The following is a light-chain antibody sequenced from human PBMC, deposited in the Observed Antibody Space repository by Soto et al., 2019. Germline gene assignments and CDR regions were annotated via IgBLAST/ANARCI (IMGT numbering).Light chain of an antibody. J-gene: IGLJ1*01. Sequence: QSALTQPASVSGSPGQSITISCTGTSSDVGNYNYVSWYQQHPGKAPKLIISDVSNRPSGVSNRFSGSKSGNTASLTISGLQAEDEAEYYCSSYTNSNTFVCGTGTKLTVL. CDR2: DVS. V-gene: IGLV2-14*03. CDR3: SSYTNSNTFV. CDR1: SSDVGNYNY.